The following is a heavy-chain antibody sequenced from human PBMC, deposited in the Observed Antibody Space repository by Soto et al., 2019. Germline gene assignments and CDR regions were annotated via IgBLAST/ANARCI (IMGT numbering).Heavy chain of an antibody. D-gene: IGHD2-8*01. CDR1: GGSFSGYY. CDR3: ARTMVYASYNWFDP. CDR2: INHSGST. J-gene: IGHJ5*02. V-gene: IGHV4-34*01. Sequence: SETLSLTCAVYGGSFSGYYSSWIRQPPGKGLEWIGEINHSGSTNYNPSLKSRVTITVDTSKNQFSLKLGSVAAADTAVYCCARTMVYASYNWFDPWGQGTLVTVSS.